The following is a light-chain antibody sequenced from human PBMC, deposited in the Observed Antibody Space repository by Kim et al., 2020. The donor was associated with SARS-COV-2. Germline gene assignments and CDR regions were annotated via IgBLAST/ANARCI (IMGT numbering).Light chain of an antibody. Sequence: GQRVTISCSGRSSHIGSHYVYWYQQLPRTAPKLLIYQNDQRPSGVPDRFSGSKSGTSASLAISGLRSADEATYYCAAWDDSLTGGVFGGGPQLTVL. CDR3: AAWDDSLTGGV. CDR1: SSHIGSHY. V-gene: IGLV1-47*01. CDR2: QND. J-gene: IGLJ3*02.